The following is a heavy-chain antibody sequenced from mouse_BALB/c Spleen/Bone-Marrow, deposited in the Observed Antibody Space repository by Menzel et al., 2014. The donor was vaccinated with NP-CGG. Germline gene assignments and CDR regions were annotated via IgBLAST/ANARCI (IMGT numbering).Heavy chain of an antibody. CDR1: GYTFTNYW. V-gene: IGHV1-63*02. CDR2: IYPGGGYT. CDR3: ARRGTGVDY. Sequence: VKLVESGAELVRPGTSVKISCKASGYTFTNYWLGWVKQRPGHGLEWIGDIYPGGGYTNYNEKFKGKATLTADTSSSTAYMQLSSPTSEDSAVYFCARRGTGVDYWGQGTTLTVSS. J-gene: IGHJ2*01. D-gene: IGHD4-1*01.